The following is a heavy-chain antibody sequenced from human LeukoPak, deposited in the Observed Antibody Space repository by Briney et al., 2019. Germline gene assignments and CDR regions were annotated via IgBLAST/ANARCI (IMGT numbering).Heavy chain of an antibody. Sequence: GGSLRLSCAASEVTFRNYAVHWVRQAPGKGLQWVAVISYDGNTIHYADSVKGRFIISRDTYKNTLYLQMNSLRAEDTAVYYCARSGGLQKFDYWGQGTLVTVSS. V-gene: IGHV3-30-3*01. CDR2: ISYDGNTI. J-gene: IGHJ4*02. CDR1: EVTFRNYA. CDR3: ARSGGLQKFDY. D-gene: IGHD4-11*01.